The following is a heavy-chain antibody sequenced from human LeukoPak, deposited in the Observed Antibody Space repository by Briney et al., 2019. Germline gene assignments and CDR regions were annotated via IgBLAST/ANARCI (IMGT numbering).Heavy chain of an antibody. D-gene: IGHD6-13*01. CDR1: XYSFTSYW. J-gene: IGHJ1*01. CDR3: AISAHGYFQY. CDR2: IHPSDSNT. V-gene: IGHV5-51*01. Sequence: XKTSXYSFTSYWIAWVRQMHGKGLEWMAIIHPSDSNTRYNPSFHGQVTISADKSIDTAFLQWSSLKASDTAMYYCAISAHGYFQYWGQGTLVTVSS.